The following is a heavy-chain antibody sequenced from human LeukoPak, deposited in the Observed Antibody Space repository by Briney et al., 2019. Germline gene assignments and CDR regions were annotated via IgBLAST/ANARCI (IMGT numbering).Heavy chain of an antibody. CDR3: ARGGRDGYNYFDS. D-gene: IGHD5-24*01. CDR1: GFSVSANY. V-gene: IGHV3-53*01. Sequence: GGSLRLSCATSGFSVSANYMTWVRQVPGKGLEWVSLIYSGGSTSYTDSVKGRFTISRDNSKNILYLQMKSLRAEDTAVYYCARGGRDGYNYFDSWGQGTLVTVSS. CDR2: IYSGGST. J-gene: IGHJ4*02.